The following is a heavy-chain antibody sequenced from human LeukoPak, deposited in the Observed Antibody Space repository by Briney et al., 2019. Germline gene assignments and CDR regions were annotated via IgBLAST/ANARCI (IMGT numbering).Heavy chain of an antibody. D-gene: IGHD6-13*01. J-gene: IGHJ4*02. CDR1: GFTFDDYA. V-gene: IGHV3-9*01. CDR3: AKDPAVYSSSWYVVY. CDR2: ISWNSGSI. Sequence: GRSLRLSCAASGFTFDDYAMHWVRQAPGKGLEWVSGISWNSGSIGYADSVKGRFTISRDNAKNSLYLQMNSLRAEDTAVYYCAKDPAVYSSSWYVVYWGQGTLVTVSS.